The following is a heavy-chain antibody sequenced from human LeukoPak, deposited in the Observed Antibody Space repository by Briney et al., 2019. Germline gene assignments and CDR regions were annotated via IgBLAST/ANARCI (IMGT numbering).Heavy chain of an antibody. CDR1: GFTFSSYG. CDR3: AKDYGDYEESAFDI. Sequence: GRSLRLSCAASGFTFSSYGMHWVRQAPGKGLEWGAVLWYDGSNKYYADSVKGRFTISRDNSKNTLYLQMNSLRAEDTAVYYCAKDYGDYEESAFDIWGQGTMVTVSS. J-gene: IGHJ3*02. CDR2: LWYDGSNK. V-gene: IGHV3-33*06. D-gene: IGHD4-17*01.